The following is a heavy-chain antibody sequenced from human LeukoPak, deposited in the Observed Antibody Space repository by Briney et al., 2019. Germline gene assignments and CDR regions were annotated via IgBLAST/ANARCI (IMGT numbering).Heavy chain of an antibody. D-gene: IGHD6-13*01. Sequence: ASVKVSCKASGYSFTTYYMHWVRQAPGQGLEWMGAINPNAGTTSYTQEVQGRVTMTRDTSTSTVFMELTSLRPEDTAVYYCARGIAMAAVGTQTDYWGQGTLVTVSS. CDR1: GYSFTTYY. J-gene: IGHJ4*02. V-gene: IGHV1-46*01. CDR2: INPNAGTT. CDR3: ARGIAMAAVGTQTDY.